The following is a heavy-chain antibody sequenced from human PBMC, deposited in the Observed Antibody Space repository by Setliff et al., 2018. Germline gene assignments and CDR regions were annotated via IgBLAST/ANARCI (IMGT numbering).Heavy chain of an antibody. CDR3: ATRKSSGRLYYMDV. D-gene: IGHD1-26*01. J-gene: IGHJ6*03. Sequence: SETLSLTCTVSGGPISSGGYYWSWIRQHPGKGLEWIGYIYFSGSTFYNPSLKSRLTMSVDTSKNQVSLRLSSVTAADTAVYYCATRKSSGRLYYMDVWGKGTTVTAP. CDR2: IYFSGST. V-gene: IGHV4-31*03. CDR1: GGPISSGGYY.